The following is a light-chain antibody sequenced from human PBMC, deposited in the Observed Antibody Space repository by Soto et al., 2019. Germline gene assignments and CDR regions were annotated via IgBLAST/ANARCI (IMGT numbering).Light chain of an antibody. CDR1: QSVSNY. CDR2: GAS. J-gene: IGKJ1*01. Sequence: EIVLTQSPGTLSLSPGERATLSCRASQSVSNYLAWYQQKPGQAPRLLIYGASRRATGIPDRFSGSGSGTDFTLTITRLEPEDFAVYYCQKYGISLWTFGQGTKVDIK. CDR3: QKYGISLWT. V-gene: IGKV3-20*01.